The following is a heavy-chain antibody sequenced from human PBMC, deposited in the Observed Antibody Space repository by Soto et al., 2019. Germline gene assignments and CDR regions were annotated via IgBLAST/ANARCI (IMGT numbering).Heavy chain of an antibody. V-gene: IGHV4-4*02. D-gene: IGHD1-26*01. CDR3: ARAPRLDVGAAFHDY. Sequence: QVQLQESGPGLVKPSGTLSLTCAVSGGSISSSNWWSWVRQPPGKGLEWIGEIYHSGSTNYNPPLKRRVTISVDKSKNQFSLKLSSVTAADTAVYYCARAPRLDVGAAFHDYWGQGTLVTVSS. CDR1: GGSISSSNW. CDR2: IYHSGST. J-gene: IGHJ4*02.